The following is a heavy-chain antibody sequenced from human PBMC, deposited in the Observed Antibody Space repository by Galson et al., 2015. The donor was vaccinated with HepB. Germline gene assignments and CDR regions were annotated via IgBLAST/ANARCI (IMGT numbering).Heavy chain of an antibody. Sequence: SLRLSCAVSGFRVSERFLRWVRQVPGRGLAYVSPLYPSGATSYRDSVRGRFTMSRDAFQNSLYLQMNNLRVEDTAIYFCARESNWAYDSWGTGTLVTVSS. D-gene: IGHD3-16*01. CDR3: ARESNWAYDS. V-gene: IGHV3-53*01. CDR2: LYPSGAT. CDR1: GFRVSERF. J-gene: IGHJ4*02.